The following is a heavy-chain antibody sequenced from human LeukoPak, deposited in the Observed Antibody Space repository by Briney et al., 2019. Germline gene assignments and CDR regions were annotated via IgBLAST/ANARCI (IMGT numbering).Heavy chain of an antibody. D-gene: IGHD3-10*01. Sequence: GAALKISSKASGYSFTSYWIGWGRPMAGKGVERRGIIYPGDSDTRYSPSFQGQVTISADKSISTAYLQWSSLKASDTAMYYCARYGGFDYWGQGTLVTVSS. CDR3: ARYGGFDY. CDR2: IYPGDSDT. V-gene: IGHV5-51*01. CDR1: GYSFTSYW. J-gene: IGHJ4*02.